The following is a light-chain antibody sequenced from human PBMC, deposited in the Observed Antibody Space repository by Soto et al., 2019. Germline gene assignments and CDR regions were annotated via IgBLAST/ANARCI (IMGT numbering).Light chain of an antibody. V-gene: IGLV1-44*01. J-gene: IGLJ3*02. CDR3: AAWDDSLNGRGV. CDR2: TNN. CDR1: TSNIGNNV. Sequence: QSVLTQPPSASGTPGQRVTISCSGSTSNIGNNVVNWYQQRPGTAPKLLISTNNQRPSGVPDRFSGSKSGTSASLTITGLQSDDEADYYCAAWDDSLNGRGVFGGVTKLTVL.